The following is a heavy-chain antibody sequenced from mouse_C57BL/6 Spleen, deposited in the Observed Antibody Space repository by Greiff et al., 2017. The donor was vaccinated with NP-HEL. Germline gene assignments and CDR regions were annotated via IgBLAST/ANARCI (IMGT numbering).Heavy chain of an antibody. Sequence: QVQLQQSGAELVRPGTSVKVSCKASGYAFTNYLIEWVKQRPGQGLEWIGVINPGSGGTNYNEKFKGKATLTADKSSSTAYMQLRGLTSEDSAVYFCAISNYYDYGGDYWGQGTTLTVSS. CDR3: AISNYYDYGGDY. V-gene: IGHV1-54*01. J-gene: IGHJ2*01. D-gene: IGHD2-4*01. CDR2: INPGSGGT. CDR1: GYAFTNYL.